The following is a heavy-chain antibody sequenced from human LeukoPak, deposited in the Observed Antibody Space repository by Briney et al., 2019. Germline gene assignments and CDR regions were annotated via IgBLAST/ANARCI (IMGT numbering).Heavy chain of an antibody. CDR2: TYYNSKWYN. D-gene: IGHD7-27*01. Sequence: SQTLSLTCAISGDSVSSGSAAWNWIRQSPSRGLEWLGRTYYNSKWYNDYAVSVKSRMTFNPDTSKDQFSLQLNSVTPEDTAVYYCARHSWGSKAFDIWGQGTMVTVSS. V-gene: IGHV6-1*01. CDR3: ARHSWGSKAFDI. J-gene: IGHJ3*02. CDR1: GDSVSSGSAA.